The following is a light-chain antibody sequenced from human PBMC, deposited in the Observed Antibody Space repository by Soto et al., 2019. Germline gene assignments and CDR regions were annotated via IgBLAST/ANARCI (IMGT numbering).Light chain of an antibody. Sequence: EIMMTQSPATLSVSPGERATLSFRASQSVRSNLAWYQQKPGQAPRLLIYGASSRATGTPDRFSGSGSGTEFSLTISSLQSEDFAVYYCQQYNNWWTFGQGTKVDI. V-gene: IGKV3-15*01. J-gene: IGKJ1*01. CDR1: QSVRSN. CDR2: GAS. CDR3: QQYNNWWT.